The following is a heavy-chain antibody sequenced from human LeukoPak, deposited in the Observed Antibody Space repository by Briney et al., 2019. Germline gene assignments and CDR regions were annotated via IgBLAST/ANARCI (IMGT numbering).Heavy chain of an antibody. CDR2: MYSGGSI. J-gene: IGHJ4*02. V-gene: IGHV3-66*01. Sequence: PGGFLRLSCEASGLTVTNNYMSWVRQPPGKGLEWVSVMYSGGSIYYADSVKGRFTISRDNSKNTVYLQMNTLRSDDTAVYYCFVGPHPYDSGDWPPNWGQGTLVTVPS. CDR3: FVGPHPYDSGDWPPN. CDR1: GLTVTNNY. D-gene: IGHD3-10*01.